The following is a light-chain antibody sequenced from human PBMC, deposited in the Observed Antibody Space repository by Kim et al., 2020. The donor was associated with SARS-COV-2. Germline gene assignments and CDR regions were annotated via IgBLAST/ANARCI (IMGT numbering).Light chain of an antibody. CDR1: NIGSKS. CDR3: QVWDSSSDHPGV. J-gene: IGLJ3*02. Sequence: PGRTASITWGGNNIGSKSVRWYQRKPGQAPILVIYYDSDRPSGIPERFSGSNSGNTATLTISRVEAGDEADFYCQVWDSSSDHPGVFGGGTQLTVL. V-gene: IGLV3-21*04. CDR2: YDS.